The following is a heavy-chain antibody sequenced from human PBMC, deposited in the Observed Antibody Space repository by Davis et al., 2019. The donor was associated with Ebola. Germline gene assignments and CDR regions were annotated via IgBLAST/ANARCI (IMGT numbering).Heavy chain of an antibody. D-gene: IGHD3-9*01. V-gene: IGHV1-18*04. Sequence: ASVKVSCKSSGYTFTSYGLVWVRQAPGLGLEWMGWISGFNTNTNFAQKFQGRVTVSKDTSTNTAYMDLRSLTSDDTAIYYCARAPNYDVLTGTSSYYFDYWGQGTRVIVAS. CDR3: ARAPNYDVLTGTSSYYFDY. CDR2: ISGFNTNT. CDR1: GYTFTSYG. J-gene: IGHJ4*02.